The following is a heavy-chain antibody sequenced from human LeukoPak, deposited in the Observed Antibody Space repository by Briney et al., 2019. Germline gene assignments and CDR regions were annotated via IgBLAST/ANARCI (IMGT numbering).Heavy chain of an antibody. V-gene: IGHV4-59*01. D-gene: IGHD4-11*01. CDR1: GGSFSGYY. CDR3: AGQQYSDAFDI. Sequence: KPSETLSLTCAVYGGSFSGYYWSWIRQPPGKGLEWIGYIYYSGSTNYNPSLKSRVTISVDTSKNQFSLKLSSVTAADTAVYYCAGQQYSDAFDIWGQGTMVTVSS. J-gene: IGHJ3*02. CDR2: IYYSGST.